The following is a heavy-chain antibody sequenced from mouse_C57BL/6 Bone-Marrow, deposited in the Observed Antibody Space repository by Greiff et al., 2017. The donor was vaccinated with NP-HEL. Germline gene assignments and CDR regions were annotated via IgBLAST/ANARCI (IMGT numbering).Heavy chain of an antibody. J-gene: IGHJ4*01. Sequence: EVKVVESEGGLVQPGSSMKLSCTASGFTFSDYYMAWVRQVPEKGLEWVANINYDGSSTYYLDTLKSRFTISRDNATNILYLQMRSLKSEDTATYYCAREGGLRRRTYAMDYWGQGTSVTVSS. CDR2: INYDGSST. V-gene: IGHV5-16*01. D-gene: IGHD2-4*01. CDR3: AREGGLRRRTYAMDY. CDR1: GFTFSDYY.